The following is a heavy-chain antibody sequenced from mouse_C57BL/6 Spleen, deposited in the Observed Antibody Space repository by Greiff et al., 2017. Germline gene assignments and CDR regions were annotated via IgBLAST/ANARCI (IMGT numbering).Heavy chain of an antibody. CDR2: ISSGSSTI. CDR1: GFTFSDYG. D-gene: IGHD1-1*01. Sequence: EVQRVESGGGLVKPGGSLKLSCAASGFTFSDYGMHWVRQAPEKGLEWVAYISSGSSTIYYADTVKGRFTISRDNAKNTLFLQMTSLRSEDTAMYYCARINYYGSSPYAMDYWGQGTSVTVSS. CDR3: ARINYYGSSPYAMDY. J-gene: IGHJ4*01. V-gene: IGHV5-17*01.